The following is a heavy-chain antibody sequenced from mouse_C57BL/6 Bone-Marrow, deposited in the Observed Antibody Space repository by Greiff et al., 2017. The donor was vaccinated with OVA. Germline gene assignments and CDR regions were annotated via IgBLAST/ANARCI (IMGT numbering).Heavy chain of an antibody. CDR2: IYPRSGNT. Sequence: VQLQQSGAELARPGASVKLSCKASGYPFTSYGLSWVKQRTGQGLEWIGEIYPRSGNTYYNEKFKGKATLTADKSSSTAYMELRSLTSEDSAVYFCARPRGYSYAMDYWGQGTSVTVSS. D-gene: IGHD2-3*01. V-gene: IGHV1-81*01. CDR3: ARPRGYSYAMDY. CDR1: GYPFTSYG. J-gene: IGHJ4*01.